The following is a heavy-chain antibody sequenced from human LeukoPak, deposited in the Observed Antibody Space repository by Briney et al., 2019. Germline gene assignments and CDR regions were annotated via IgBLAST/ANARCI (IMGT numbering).Heavy chain of an antibody. D-gene: IGHD5-12*01. CDR3: ARGPSGYYYFED. CDR1: GFSFGTYG. V-gene: IGHV3-20*04. Sequence: PGGSLRLXCAASGFSFGTYGMTWVRQVPGKGLEWVSGINRNGISTLYADSVKGRFTISRDNAKNSLYLQMNSLRAEDTALYYCARGPSGYYYFEDWGQGTLVTVSS. CDR2: INRNGIST. J-gene: IGHJ4*02.